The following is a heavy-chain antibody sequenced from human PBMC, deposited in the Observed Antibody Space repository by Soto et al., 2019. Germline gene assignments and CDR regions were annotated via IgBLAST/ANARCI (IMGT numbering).Heavy chain of an antibody. CDR1: GGSISSYY. V-gene: IGHV4-59*08. D-gene: IGHD2-15*01. CDR2: IYYSGST. J-gene: IGHJ4*02. Sequence: SETLSLTCTVSGGSISSYYWSWIRQPPGKGLEWIGYIYYSGSTNYNPSLKSRVTISVDTSKNQFSLKLSSVAAADTAVYYCASVHCSGGSCYSNYWGQGTLVTVS. CDR3: ASVHCSGGSCYSNY.